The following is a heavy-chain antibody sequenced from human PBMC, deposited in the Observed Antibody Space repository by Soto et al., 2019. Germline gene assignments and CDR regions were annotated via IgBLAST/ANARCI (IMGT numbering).Heavy chain of an antibody. CDR3: ARDRGAARPLYYYYGMDV. V-gene: IGHV4-34*01. D-gene: IGHD6-6*01. Sequence: ETLSLTCAVYGGSFSGYYWSWIRQPPGKGLEWIGEINHSGSTNYNPSLKSRVTISVDTSKNQFSLELSSVTAADTAVYYCARDRGAARPLYYYYGMDVWGQGTTVTVSS. CDR2: INHSGST. CDR1: GGSFSGYY. J-gene: IGHJ6*02.